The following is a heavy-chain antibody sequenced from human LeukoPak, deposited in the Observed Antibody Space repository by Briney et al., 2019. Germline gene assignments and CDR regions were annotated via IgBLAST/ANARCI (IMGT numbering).Heavy chain of an antibody. Sequence: GASVKVSCKASGYAFTGYYMHWVRQAPGQGLEWMGWINPNSGGTNYAQKFQGRVTMTRDTSISTAYMELSRLRSDDTAVCYCARVGRYSSSWSYYYYGMDVWGQGTTVTVSS. V-gene: IGHV1-2*02. J-gene: IGHJ6*02. CDR2: INPNSGGT. CDR1: GYAFTGYY. CDR3: ARVGRYSSSWSYYYYGMDV. D-gene: IGHD6-13*01.